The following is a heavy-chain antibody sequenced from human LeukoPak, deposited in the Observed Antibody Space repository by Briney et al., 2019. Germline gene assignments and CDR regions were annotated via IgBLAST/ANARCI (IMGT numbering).Heavy chain of an antibody. J-gene: IGHJ3*02. CDR3: ARATTSAFDI. V-gene: IGHV3-21*01. CDR1: GFTFSSYS. D-gene: IGHD5-12*01. CDR2: IISSSSYI. Sequence: GGSLSLSCAASGFTFSSYSMNWVRQAPGKWLEWVSSIISSSSYIYYAHSVKGRFTIARDHAKNSLYLQMNSLRAEDTAVYYCARATTSAFDIWGQRTMVTVSS.